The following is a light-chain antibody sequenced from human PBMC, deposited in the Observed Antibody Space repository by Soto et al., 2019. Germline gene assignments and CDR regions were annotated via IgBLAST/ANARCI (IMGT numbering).Light chain of an antibody. V-gene: IGKV3-15*01. CDR1: QSVSSN. J-gene: IGKJ1*01. Sequence: EIVMRQSPATLSVSPWERATLSCRASQSVSSNLAWYQQKPGQAPRLLIYGASTRATGIPARFSGSGSGTEFTLTISRLEPEDFAVYYCHQYDSWTFGQGTKVDTK. CDR2: GAS. CDR3: HQYDSWT.